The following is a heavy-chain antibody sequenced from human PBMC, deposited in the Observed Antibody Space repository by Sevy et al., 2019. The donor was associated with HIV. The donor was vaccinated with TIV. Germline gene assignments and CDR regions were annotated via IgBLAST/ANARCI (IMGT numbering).Heavy chain of an antibody. V-gene: IGHV1-69*05. CDR2: IIPILGTV. Sequence: ASVKVSCKASGGTFSSYGISWVRQAPGQGLEWMGGIIPILGTVNYAQKFQGRVTITTDESTKTAYMQLSSVRSEDTAVYSCARGGGYGGYYFDYWGQETLVTVSS. CDR3: ARGGGYGGYYFDY. J-gene: IGHJ4*02. CDR1: GGTFSSYG. D-gene: IGHD5-18*01.